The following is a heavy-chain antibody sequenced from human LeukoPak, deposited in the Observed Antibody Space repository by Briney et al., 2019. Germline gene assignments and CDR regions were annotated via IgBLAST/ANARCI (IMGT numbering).Heavy chain of an antibody. D-gene: IGHD3-22*01. Sequence: SQTLSLTCTVSGGSISSGTYYWYWIRQPAGKGLEWIGRIYTSGITNYNPSLKSPVTISVDTSENQFSLKLRSVTAADTAVYYCARQSPYYESSGYYPQLMDVWGKGTTVTISS. V-gene: IGHV4-61*02. CDR3: ARQSPYYESSGYYPQLMDV. J-gene: IGHJ6*03. CDR1: GGSISSGTYY. CDR2: IYTSGIT.